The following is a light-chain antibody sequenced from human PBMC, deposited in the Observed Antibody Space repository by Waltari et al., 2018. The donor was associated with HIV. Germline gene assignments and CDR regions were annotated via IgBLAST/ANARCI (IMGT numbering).Light chain of an antibody. CDR3: ASFTSGRLNV. CDR2: DVY. CDR1: SSDVGAYEY. Sequence: QSALTQPASVSGSPGQSITISCTGTSSDVGAYEYVSWYQQHPGKVPKLLIYDVYNRPSRISNRFSGSKSGHTASLTISGLQAEDEAAYYCASFTSGRLNVFGTGTKVTVL. V-gene: IGLV2-14*03. J-gene: IGLJ1*01.